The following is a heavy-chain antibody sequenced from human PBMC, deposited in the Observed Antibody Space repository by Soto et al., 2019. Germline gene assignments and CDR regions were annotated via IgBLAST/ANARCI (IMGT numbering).Heavy chain of an antibody. V-gene: IGHV1-18*01. CDR2: ATGYDGNA. D-gene: IGHD1-26*01. CDR1: GYTFTNFR. CDR3: ARTTHEEPTFDY. Sequence: QVQLVQSGAEVKKPGASVKVSCKASGYTFTNFRISWVRQAPGQGLEWMGWATGYDGNANYVQRFQGRGTMPTDTATNQAYMDLRRLNSDDTAVYYCARTTHEEPTFDYWGQGTLVTVSS. J-gene: IGHJ4*02.